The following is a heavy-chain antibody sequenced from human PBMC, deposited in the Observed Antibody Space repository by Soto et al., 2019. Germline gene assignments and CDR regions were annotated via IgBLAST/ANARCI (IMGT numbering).Heavy chain of an antibody. CDR1: GYPFTAYA. V-gene: IGHV1-3*04. D-gene: IGHD3-3*01. Sequence: ASVKVSCKASGYPFTAYAIHWVRQAPGQGLEWMGWINTGNGDTEHSRKFQGRLTITRDTSASTVYMDLSSLRSEDTAVFYCARATGAGYDFWSGPSTPFDYWGQGTLVTVLL. CDR3: ARATGAGYDFWSGPSTPFDY. CDR2: INTGNGDT. J-gene: IGHJ4*02.